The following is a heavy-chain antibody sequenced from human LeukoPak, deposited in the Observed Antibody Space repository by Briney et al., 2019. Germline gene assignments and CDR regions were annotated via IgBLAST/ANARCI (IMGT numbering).Heavy chain of an antibody. V-gene: IGHV4-59*01. J-gene: IGHJ5*02. D-gene: IGHD3-22*01. CDR3: ATTSPDSSGSPFDP. Sequence: PSETLSLTCTVSGGSISSYYWSWIRQPPGKGLEWIGYIYYSGGTNYNPSLKSRVTISVDTSKNQFSLKLSSVTAADTAVYYCATTSPDSSGSPFDPWGQGTLVTVSS. CDR1: GGSISSYY. CDR2: IYYSGGT.